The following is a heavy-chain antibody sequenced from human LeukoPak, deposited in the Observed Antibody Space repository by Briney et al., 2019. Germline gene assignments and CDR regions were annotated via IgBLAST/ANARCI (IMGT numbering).Heavy chain of an antibody. CDR3: AKGSYGAFDI. CDR1: GFAFSSYA. J-gene: IGHJ3*02. Sequence: PGGSLRLSYAASGFAFSSYAMSWVRQAPGKGLEWVSAISGSGGSTYYADSVKGRFTISRDNSKNTLYLQMNSLRAEDTAVYYCAKGSYGAFDIWGQGTMVTVSS. D-gene: IGHD1-26*01. V-gene: IGHV3-23*01. CDR2: ISGSGGST.